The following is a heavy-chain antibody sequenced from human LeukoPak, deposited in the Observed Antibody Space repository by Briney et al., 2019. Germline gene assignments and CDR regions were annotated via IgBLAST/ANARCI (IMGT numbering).Heavy chain of an antibody. CDR2: MYYSGSA. Sequence: SETLSLTCTVSGGSISSSGYYWAWIRQPPGKGLEWIGNMYYSGSAYYNPSLKSRATISVDLSENQFSLTLYSVTAADTAMYYCARPYSMDWNYAFDIWGHGTMVTVS. CDR3: ARPYSMDWNYAFDI. D-gene: IGHD1-7*01. J-gene: IGHJ3*02. CDR1: GGSISSSGYY. V-gene: IGHV4-39*01.